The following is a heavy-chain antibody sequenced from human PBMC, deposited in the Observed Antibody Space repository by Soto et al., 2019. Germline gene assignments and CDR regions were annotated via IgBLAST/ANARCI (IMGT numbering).Heavy chain of an antibody. CDR1: GFTFKNYG. Sequence: QVQLVESGGGVVQPGRSLRLSCAVSGFTFKNYGMHWVRLAPGKGLEWVAVIVYDGSYKYYADSVQGRFTISRDNSKNTLYMQMNSLRAEDTAVYYCAKDAYYYDSGGDFEGGYFDYWGQGTLVTVSS. V-gene: IGHV3-30*18. CDR2: IVYDGSYK. CDR3: AKDAYYYDSGGDFEGGYFDY. J-gene: IGHJ4*02. D-gene: IGHD3-22*01.